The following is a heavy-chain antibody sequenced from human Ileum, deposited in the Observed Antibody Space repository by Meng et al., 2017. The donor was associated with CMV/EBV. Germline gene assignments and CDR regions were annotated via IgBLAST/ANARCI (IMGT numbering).Heavy chain of an antibody. Sequence: GESLRLSCAASGFTFSSYEMNWVRQAPGKGLEWVSYISSSDSTIYYADPVKGRFTISNDNAKHSLCLQMNSLRAEDKAVYYCARDRPDRYCSSTCWYRDPYYYYGMDVWGQGTTVTVSS. CDR1: GFTFSSYE. CDR2: ISSSDSTI. D-gene: IGHD2-2*02. J-gene: IGHJ6*02. CDR3: ARDRPDRYCSSTCWYRDPYYYYGMDV. V-gene: IGHV3-48*03.